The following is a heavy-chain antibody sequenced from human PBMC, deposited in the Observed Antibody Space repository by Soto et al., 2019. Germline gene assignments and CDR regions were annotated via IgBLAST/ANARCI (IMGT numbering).Heavy chain of an antibody. CDR3: ARGEDIVVVVAARADAFDI. CDR2: ISRSSSYI. Sequence: GGSLRLSCAASGFSLSSYSMNWVRQAPGKGLEWVSSISRSSSYIYYAESVKGRFTISRDNAKNSLYLQMNSLRAEDTAVYYCARGEDIVVVVAARADAFDIWGQGTMVTVS. V-gene: IGHV3-21*01. D-gene: IGHD2-15*01. J-gene: IGHJ3*02. CDR1: GFSLSSYS.